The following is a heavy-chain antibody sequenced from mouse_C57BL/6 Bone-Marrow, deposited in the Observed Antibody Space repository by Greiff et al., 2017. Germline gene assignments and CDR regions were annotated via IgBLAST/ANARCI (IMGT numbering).Heavy chain of an antibody. CDR2: IDPSDSYT. Sequence: QVQLQQPGAELVRPGTSVKLSCKASGYTFTSYWMHWVKQRPGQGLEWIGVIDPSDSYTNYNQKFKGKATLTVDTSSSTAYMQLSSLTSEDSAVYYCARNYPWFAYWGQWTLVTVSA. CDR3: ARNYPWFAY. CDR1: GYTFTSYW. D-gene: IGHD1-1*01. J-gene: IGHJ3*01. V-gene: IGHV1-59*01.